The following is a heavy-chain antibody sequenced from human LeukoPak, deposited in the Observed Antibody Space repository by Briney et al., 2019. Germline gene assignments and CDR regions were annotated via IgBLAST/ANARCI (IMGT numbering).Heavy chain of an antibody. CDR3: AKDVRGSRSYYPLFDP. CDR2: ISYDGSNK. CDR1: GFTFSSYG. J-gene: IGHJ5*02. V-gene: IGHV3-30*18. Sequence: GGSLRLSCAASGFTFSSYGMHWVRQAPGKGLEWVAVISYDGSNKYYADSVKGRFTISRDNSKNTLYLQINSLSADDTALYYCAKDVRGSRSYYPLFDPWGQGTLVTVSS. D-gene: IGHD3-10*01.